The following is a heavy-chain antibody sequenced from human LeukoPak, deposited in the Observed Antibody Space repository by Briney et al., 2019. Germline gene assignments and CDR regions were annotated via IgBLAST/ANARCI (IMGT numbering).Heavy chain of an antibody. CDR3: TMRGNTWYDC. V-gene: IGHV3-53*01. CDR2: IHSGGSA. D-gene: IGHD6-13*01. J-gene: IGHJ4*02. CDR1: GFTVSSKY. Sequence: PGGSLRLSCAASGFTVSSKYMSWVRQAPGKGLEWVSVIHSGGSAYYADSVKGRFTISRDNSENTVDLQMNSLRVEDTAVYYCTMRGNTWYDCWGQGTLVTVSS.